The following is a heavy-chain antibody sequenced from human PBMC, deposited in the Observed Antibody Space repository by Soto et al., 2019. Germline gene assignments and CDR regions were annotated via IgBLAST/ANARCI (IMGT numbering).Heavy chain of an antibody. CDR1: GDSMSSFTY. CDR3: ARGLNTAMDPWHLNS. Sequence: SETLSLTCTVSGDSMSSFTYWTWVRQPPGKGLEWIGEIYQRGSTNYNPSLKSRVTISADKSNNQFSLRLSSVTAADTAVYYCARGLNTAMDPWHLNSWRERTLVIFCS. V-gene: IGHV4-4*02. D-gene: IGHD2-2*02. J-gene: IGHJ1*01. CDR2: IYQRGST.